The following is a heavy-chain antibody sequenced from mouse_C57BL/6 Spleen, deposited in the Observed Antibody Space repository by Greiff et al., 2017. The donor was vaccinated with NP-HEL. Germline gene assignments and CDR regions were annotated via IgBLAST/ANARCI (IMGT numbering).Heavy chain of an antibody. D-gene: IGHD1-1*01. CDR2: IDPSDSYT. CDR1: GYTFTSYW. CDR3: ASFGFPYYYGSSLFDY. Sequence: QVQLKESGAELVKPGASVKLSCKASGYTFTSYWMQWVKQRPGQGLEWIGEIDPSDSYTNYNQKFKGKATLTVDTSSSTAYMQLSSLTSEDSAVYYCASFGFPYYYGSSLFDYWGQSTTLTVSS. V-gene: IGHV1-50*01. J-gene: IGHJ2*01.